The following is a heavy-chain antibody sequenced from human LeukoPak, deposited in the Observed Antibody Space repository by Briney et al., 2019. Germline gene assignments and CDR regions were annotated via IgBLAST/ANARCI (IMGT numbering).Heavy chain of an antibody. CDR1: GFTFSSYS. CDR3: AGDPTTIFPDAFDI. J-gene: IGHJ3*02. Sequence: GGSLRLSCAASGFTFSSYSMNWVRQAPGKGLEWVSYISSSSSTIYYADSVKGRFTISRDNAKNSLYLQMNGLRAEDTAVYYCAGDPTTIFPDAFDIWGQGTMVTVSS. V-gene: IGHV3-48*01. CDR2: ISSSSSTI. D-gene: IGHD3-3*01.